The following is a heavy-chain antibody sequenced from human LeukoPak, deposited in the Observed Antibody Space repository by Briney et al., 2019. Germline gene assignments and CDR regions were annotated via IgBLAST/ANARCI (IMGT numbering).Heavy chain of an antibody. CDR1: GFTFSSYA. J-gene: IGHJ4*02. V-gene: IGHV3-23*01. CDR2: ISGSGGST. Sequence: AGGSLRLSCAASGFTFSSYAMSWVRQAPGKGLEWVSAISGSGGSTYYADSVKGRFTISRDNSKNTLYLQMNSLRAEDTAVYYCAKSEQWLVRPFDYWGQGTLVTVSS. D-gene: IGHD6-19*01. CDR3: AKSEQWLVRPFDY.